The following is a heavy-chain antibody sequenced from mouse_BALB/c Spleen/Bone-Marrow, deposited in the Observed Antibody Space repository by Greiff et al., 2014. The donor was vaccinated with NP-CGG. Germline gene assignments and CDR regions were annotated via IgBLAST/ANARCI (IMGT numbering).Heavy chain of an antibody. Sequence: VQLQQSGPQLVGPGASVKISCKASGYSFTSYWMHWVKQRPGQGLEWIGMIDPSDSETRLNQKFKVKATLTVDKSSRTAYMQLSSPTSEDSALCYCSYGSRAYWGQGTLVTVSA. CDR1: GYSFTSYW. V-gene: IGHV1S127*01. D-gene: IGHD1-1*01. CDR3: SYGSRAY. J-gene: IGHJ3*01. CDR2: IDPSDSET.